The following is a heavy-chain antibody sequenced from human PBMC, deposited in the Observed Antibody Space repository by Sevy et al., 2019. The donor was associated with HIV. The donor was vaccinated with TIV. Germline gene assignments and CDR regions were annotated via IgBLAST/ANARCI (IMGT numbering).Heavy chain of an antibody. V-gene: IGHV3-21*01. J-gene: IGHJ4*02. D-gene: IGHD4-17*01. CDR1: GFTFSTYS. CDR2: ISSSSSYI. CDR3: ARGSYYGGNSAFDY. Sequence: GGSLRLSCAASGFTFSTYSMTWVRQAPGKGLEWVSSISSSSSYIYYADSVKGRFTISRDDAKNSLYLQMNSLRAEDTALYYCARGSYYGGNSAFDYWGPGTLVTVSS.